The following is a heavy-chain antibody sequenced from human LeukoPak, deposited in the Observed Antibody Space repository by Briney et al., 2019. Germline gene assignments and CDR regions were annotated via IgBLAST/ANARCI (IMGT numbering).Heavy chain of an antibody. CDR1: GGSISSYY. CDR2: IYYSGST. Sequence: SETLSLTCTVSGGSISSYYWSWLRQPPGKGLEWIGYIYYSGSTNYNPSLKSRVTISVDTSKNQFSLKLSSVTAADTAVYYCARVGAKALDYYGMDVWGQGTTVTVSS. V-gene: IGHV4-59*01. CDR3: ARVGAKALDYYGMDV. D-gene: IGHD1-26*01. J-gene: IGHJ6*02.